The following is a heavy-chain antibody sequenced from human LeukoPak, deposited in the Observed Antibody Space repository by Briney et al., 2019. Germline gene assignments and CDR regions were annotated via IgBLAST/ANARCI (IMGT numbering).Heavy chain of an antibody. D-gene: IGHD4/OR15-4a*01. V-gene: IGHV4-34*01. Sequence: SETLSLTCAVYGGSFSGYYWSWIRQFPGKGLEWIGEINRGGRTNYNPSLQSRVTISVDTSKNQFSLKLSSVTAADTAVYYCARGGVLPPYYYYGMDVWGQGTTVTVSS. CDR2: INRGGRT. J-gene: IGHJ6*02. CDR1: GGSFSGYY. CDR3: ARGGVLPPYYYYGMDV.